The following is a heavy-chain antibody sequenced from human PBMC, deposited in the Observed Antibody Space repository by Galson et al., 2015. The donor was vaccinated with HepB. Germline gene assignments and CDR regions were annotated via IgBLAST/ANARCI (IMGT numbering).Heavy chain of an antibody. CDR1: GDSVSSNSAA. D-gene: IGHD3-22*01. Sequence: CAISGDSVSSNSAAWNWIRQSPSRGLEWLGRTYYRSKWYNDYAVSVKSRITINPDTSKNQFTLQLNSVTPEDTAVYYCAREVTMIVVVITFDAFDIWGQGTMVTVSS. CDR2: TYYRSKWYN. V-gene: IGHV6-1*01. J-gene: IGHJ3*02. CDR3: AREVTMIVVVITFDAFDI.